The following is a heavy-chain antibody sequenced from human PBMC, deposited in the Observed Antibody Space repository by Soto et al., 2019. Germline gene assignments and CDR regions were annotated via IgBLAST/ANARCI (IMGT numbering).Heavy chain of an antibody. CDR2: ISYDGSNK. Sequence: PGGSLRLSCAASGFTFSSYAMHWVRQAPGKGLEWVAVISYDGSNKYYADSVKGRFTISRDNSKNTLYLQMNSLRAEDAAVYYCARGSVVAAHYYYYGMDVWGQGTTVTVSS. CDR3: ARGSVVAAHYYYYGMDV. V-gene: IGHV3-30-3*01. D-gene: IGHD2-15*01. J-gene: IGHJ6*02. CDR1: GFTFSSYA.